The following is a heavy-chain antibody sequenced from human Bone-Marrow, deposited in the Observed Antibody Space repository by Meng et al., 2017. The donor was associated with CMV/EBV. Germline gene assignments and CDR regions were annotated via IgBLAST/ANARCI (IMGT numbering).Heavy chain of an antibody. V-gene: IGHV4-59*01. D-gene: IGHD1-26*01. CDR3: AREEYSGSYLDY. J-gene: IGHJ4*02. CDR2: IYYSGST. Sequence: TCTGSGGSISSYYWSWIRQPPGKGLEWIGYIYYSGSTNYNPSLKSRVTISVDTSKNQFSLKLSSVTAADTAVYYCAREEYSGSYLDYWGQGTLVTVSS. CDR1: GGSISSYY.